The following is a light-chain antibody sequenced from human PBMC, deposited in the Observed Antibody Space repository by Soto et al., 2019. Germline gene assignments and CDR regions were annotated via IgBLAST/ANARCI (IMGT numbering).Light chain of an antibody. CDR3: QQYYSTPRT. V-gene: IGKV4-1*01. CDR2: WAS. Sequence: DIVMTQSPDSLAVSLGERATINCKSSRSVLYSSDNKNYLAWYQQKPRQPPKLLIYWASTRESGVPDRFSGSGSGTDFTLTISNLQAEDVAIYYCQQYYSTPRTFGQGTKVEIK. J-gene: IGKJ1*01. CDR1: RSVLYSSDNKNY.